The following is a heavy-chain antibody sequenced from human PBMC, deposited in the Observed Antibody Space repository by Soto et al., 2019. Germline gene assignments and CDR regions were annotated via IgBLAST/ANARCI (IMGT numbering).Heavy chain of an antibody. CDR2: IDWDDDK. J-gene: IGHJ4*02. CDR1: GFSLTTGGMC. V-gene: IGHV2-70*01. Sequence: GSVPTLLNPTQTLTLTCTFSGFSLTTGGMCVAWIRQPPGQALEWLALIDWDDDKNYSTSLKTRLTISKDTSKNQVVLTMTNMDPVDTDTYYCARVTGYYDSSGFIGFDSWGQGTLVTVSA. D-gene: IGHD3-22*01. CDR3: ARVTGYYDSSGFIGFDS.